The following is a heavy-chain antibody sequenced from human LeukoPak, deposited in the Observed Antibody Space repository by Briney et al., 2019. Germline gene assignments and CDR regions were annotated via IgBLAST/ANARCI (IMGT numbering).Heavy chain of an antibody. D-gene: IGHD3-22*01. CDR2: IYYSGST. CDR3: ARHYYDSSGRDY. V-gene: IGHV4-39*01. CDR1: GGSISSSSYY. Sequence: SETLSLTCTVSGGSISSSSYYWGWIRQPPGKGLEWIGSIYYSGSTYYNPSLKSRVTISVDTSKNQFSLKLSSVTAADTAVYYCARHYYDSSGRDYWGQGTLVTVSS. J-gene: IGHJ4*02.